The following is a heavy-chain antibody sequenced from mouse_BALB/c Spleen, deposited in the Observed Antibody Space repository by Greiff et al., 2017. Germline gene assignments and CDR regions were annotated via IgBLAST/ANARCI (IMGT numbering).Heavy chain of an antibody. J-gene: IGHJ2*01. D-gene: IGHD1-1*01. CDR1: GYAFTSYN. CDR2: IDPYNGGT. Sequence: EVKLVESGPELVKPGASVKVSCKASGYAFTSYNMYWVKQSHGKSLEWIGYIDPYNGGTSYNQKFKGKATLTVDKSSSTAYMHLNSLTSEDSAVYYCARSDYYGSSYVDYWGQGTTLTVSS. CDR3: ARSDYYGSSYVDY. V-gene: IGHV1S135*01.